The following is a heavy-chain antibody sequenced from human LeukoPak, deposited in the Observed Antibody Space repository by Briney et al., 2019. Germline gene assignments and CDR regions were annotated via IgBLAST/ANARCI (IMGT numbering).Heavy chain of an antibody. CDR1: GGSISSSSYY. D-gene: IGHD3-22*01. CDR2: TYYSGST. Sequence: SETLSLTGTVSGGSISSSSYYWGWIRQPPGKGLEWIGGTYYSGSTYYNPSLKSRVTISVDTSKNQFSLKLSSVTAADTAVYYCARDSTLYDSSGYYFHWGQGTLVTVSS. CDR3: ARDSTLYDSSGYYFH. V-gene: IGHV4-39*07. J-gene: IGHJ4*02.